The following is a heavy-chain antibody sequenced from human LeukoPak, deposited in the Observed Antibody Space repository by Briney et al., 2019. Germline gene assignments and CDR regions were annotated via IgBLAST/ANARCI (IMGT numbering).Heavy chain of an antibody. CDR3: ARQNYGDAHDY. V-gene: IGHV3-7*01. J-gene: IGHJ4*02. CDR1: GFTFSNYW. CDR2: IKQDGSDE. Sequence: PGGSLRISCEASGFTFSNYWMTWVRQAPGKGLEWVANIKQDGSDENYVDSVKGRFTISRDNGKNSLYLQMNSLRAEDTAVYYCARQNYGDAHDYWGQGTLVTVSS. D-gene: IGHD4/OR15-4a*01.